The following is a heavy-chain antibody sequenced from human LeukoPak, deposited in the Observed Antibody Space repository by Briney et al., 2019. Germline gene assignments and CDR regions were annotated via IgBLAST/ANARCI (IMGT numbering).Heavy chain of an antibody. V-gene: IGHV4-4*07. J-gene: IGHJ5*02. D-gene: IGHD3-10*01. CDR1: GDSMRNYY. Sequence: SETLSLTCTVSGDSMRNYYWAWIRQSAGKGLEWIGRIYRSGTTNYSPSLHSRVTMSIDTSQNYFSLKLTSVTAADAAVYYCARESTRYGSGNYNWFDRWGQGTLVTVSS. CDR2: IYRSGTT. CDR3: ARESTRYGSGNYNWFDR.